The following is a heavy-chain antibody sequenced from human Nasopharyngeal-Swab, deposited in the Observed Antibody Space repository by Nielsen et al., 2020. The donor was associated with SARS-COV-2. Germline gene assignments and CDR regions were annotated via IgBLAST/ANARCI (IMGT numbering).Heavy chain of an antibody. J-gene: IGHJ3*02. CDR3: ARDTTVSSNAFDI. D-gene: IGHD4-17*01. Sequence: ASVKVSCKASGYTFTGHYMHWVRQAPGQGLEWMGWINPNSGGTNYAQKFQGRVTMTRDTSISTAYMELSRLRSDDTAVYYCARDTTVSSNAFDIWGQGTMVTVSS. CDR1: GYTFTGHY. CDR2: INPNSGGT. V-gene: IGHV1-2*02.